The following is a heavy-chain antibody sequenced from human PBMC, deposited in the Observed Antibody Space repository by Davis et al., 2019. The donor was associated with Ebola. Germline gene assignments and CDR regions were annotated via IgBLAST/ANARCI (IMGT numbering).Heavy chain of an antibody. CDR1: GFTFSDYY. V-gene: IGHV3-11*06. J-gene: IGHJ6*03. D-gene: IGHD3-3*01. CDR2: ISSSSSYT. Sequence: GGSLRLSCAASGFTFSDYYMSWIRQAPGKGLEWVSYISSSSSYTNYADSVKGRFTISRDNAKNSLYLQMNSLRAEDTAVYYCARVVRFLEWLLENYYMDVWGKGTTVTVSS. CDR3: ARVVRFLEWLLENYYMDV.